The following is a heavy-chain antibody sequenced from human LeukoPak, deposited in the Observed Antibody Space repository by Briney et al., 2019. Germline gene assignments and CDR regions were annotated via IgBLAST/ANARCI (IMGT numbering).Heavy chain of an antibody. CDR2: IRYDGSNK. CDR3: ATTTYLNYGDYYSDY. Sequence: GGSLRLSCAASGFTFSSYGMHWVRQAPGKGLEWVAFIRYDGSNKYYADSVKSRFTISRDNSKNTLYLQMNSLRAEDTAVYYCATTTYLNYGDYYSDYWGQGTLVTVSS. D-gene: IGHD4-17*01. V-gene: IGHV3-30*02. J-gene: IGHJ4*02. CDR1: GFTFSSYG.